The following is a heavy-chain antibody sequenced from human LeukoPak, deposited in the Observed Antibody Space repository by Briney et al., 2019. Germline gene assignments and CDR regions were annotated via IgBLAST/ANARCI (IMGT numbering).Heavy chain of an antibody. J-gene: IGHJ5*02. CDR1: GYTFTKYF. CDR3: ARRDCVGDCYSHWFDP. Sequence: ASVKVSCKASGYTFTKYFMHWVRQAPGQGLEWMGIINPRGGSTGYAQKFQGRITMTTDMSTRTVYMELSSLESEDTAVYYCARRDCVGDCYSHWFDPWGQGTLVTVSS. CDR2: INPRGGST. V-gene: IGHV1-46*01. D-gene: IGHD2-21*02.